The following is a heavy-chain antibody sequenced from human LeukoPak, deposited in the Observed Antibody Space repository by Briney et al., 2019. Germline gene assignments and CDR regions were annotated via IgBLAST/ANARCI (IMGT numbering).Heavy chain of an antibody. Sequence: PGESLRLSCAASGFTFSSYGMHWVRQAPGKGLEWVAVIWYDGSNKYYADSVKGRFTISRDNSKNTLYLQMNSLRAEDTAVYYCARDGYYYDSSGYYIQFQTYYFDYWGQGTLVTVSS. CDR1: GFTFSSYG. V-gene: IGHV3-33*01. J-gene: IGHJ4*02. D-gene: IGHD3-22*01. CDR3: ARDGYYYDSSGYYIQFQTYYFDY. CDR2: IWYDGSNK.